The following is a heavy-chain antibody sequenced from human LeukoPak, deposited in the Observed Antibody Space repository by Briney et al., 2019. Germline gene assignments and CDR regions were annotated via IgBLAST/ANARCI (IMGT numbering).Heavy chain of an antibody. J-gene: IGHJ4*02. Sequence: SETLSLTCAVYGGSFSGYYWSWIRQPPGKGLEWIGEINHSGSANYNPSLKSRVTISVDTSKNQFSLKLSSVTAADTAVYYCAGHLRYFDYWGQGTLVTVSS. CDR1: GGSFSGYY. CDR2: INHSGSA. V-gene: IGHV4-34*01. CDR3: AGHLRYFDY.